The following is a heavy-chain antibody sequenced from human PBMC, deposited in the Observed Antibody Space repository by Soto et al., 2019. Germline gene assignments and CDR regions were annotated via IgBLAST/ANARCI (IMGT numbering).Heavy chain of an antibody. Sequence: EVQLLESGGGLVQPGGSLRLSCAASGFTFSTYAMSWVRQAPGKGLEWVSKFINSGGSTYYADSVKGRFTISRDNSKNTLYLQMNSLRAEDTAVYYCATGHQLGYWGQGTLVTVSS. V-gene: IGHV3-23*01. CDR2: FINSGGST. J-gene: IGHJ4*02. CDR3: ATGHQLGY. CDR1: GFTFSTYA. D-gene: IGHD6-13*01.